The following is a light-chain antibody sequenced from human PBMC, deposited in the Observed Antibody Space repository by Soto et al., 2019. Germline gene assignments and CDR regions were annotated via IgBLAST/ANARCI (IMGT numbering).Light chain of an antibody. V-gene: IGKV3-20*01. CDR3: QHYGRSPPSWT. CDR2: DAS. CDR1: QSVSSNY. J-gene: IGKJ1*01. Sequence: EIVLTQSPGTLSLSPGERATLSCRASQSVSSNYLAWYQQKPGQPPRLLISDASSRATGIPDRFSGSGSGTDFTLTISGLEPEDFAVYYCQHYGRSPPSWTFGQETKVDIK.